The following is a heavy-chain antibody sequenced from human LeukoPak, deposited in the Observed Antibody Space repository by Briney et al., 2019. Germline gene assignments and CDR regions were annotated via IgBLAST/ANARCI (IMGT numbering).Heavy chain of an antibody. CDR3: ASASGGYSSSWYPQGIGY. CDR1: GGSISSSGYY. D-gene: IGHD6-13*01. Sequence: SETLSLTCTVSGGSISSSGYYWGWIRQPPGKGLEWIGSIYYSGSTYYNPSLKSRATISVDTSKNRFSLKLSSVTAADTAVYYCASASGGYSSSWYPQGIGYWGQGTLVTVSS. J-gene: IGHJ4*02. V-gene: IGHV4-39*01. CDR2: IYYSGST.